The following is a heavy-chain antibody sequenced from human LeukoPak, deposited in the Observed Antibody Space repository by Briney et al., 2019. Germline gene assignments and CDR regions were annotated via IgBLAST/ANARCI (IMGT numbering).Heavy chain of an antibody. D-gene: IGHD5-12*01. CDR2: ISGSGGST. Sequence: GGSLRLSCAASGFTFSSYAMSWVRQAPGKGLEWVSAISGSGGSTYYADSAKGRFTISRDNSKNTLYLQMNSLRAEDTAVYYCAIQYSGYDNDIDYWGQGTLVTVSS. CDR1: GFTFSSYA. J-gene: IGHJ4*02. CDR3: AIQYSGYDNDIDY. V-gene: IGHV3-23*01.